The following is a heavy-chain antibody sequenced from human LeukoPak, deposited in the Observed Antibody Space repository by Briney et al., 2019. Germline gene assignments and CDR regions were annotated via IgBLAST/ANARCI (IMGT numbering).Heavy chain of an antibody. V-gene: IGHV3-30*18. CDR2: ISYDGEKT. J-gene: IGHJ6*02. D-gene: IGHD4-17*01. Sequence: GGSVRLSCGASGFAFSSSGMHWVRQAPGKGLEWVAVISYDGEKTYYGDSVKGRFTISRDNSKNTLFLHMNSLRVDDTAVYYCAKVPPTSVTREGMDVWGQGAMVRVSS. CDR3: AKVPPTSVTREGMDV. CDR1: GFAFSSSG.